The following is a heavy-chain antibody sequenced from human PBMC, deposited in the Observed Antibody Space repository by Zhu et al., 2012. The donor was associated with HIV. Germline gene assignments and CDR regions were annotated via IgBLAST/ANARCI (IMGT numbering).Heavy chain of an antibody. D-gene: IGHD1-26*01. J-gene: IGHJ3*02. Sequence: QVQLQESGPGLVKPSQTLSLTCTVSGGSISSGDYYWSWVRQSPVRGLEWIGYIYYSGTTYYIPSLKSRVTISVDTSKNQFSLKLTSVTAADTAMYYXARKQWELLSAFDIWGQGTMVTVSS. CDR1: GGSISSGDYY. V-gene: IGHV4-30-4*08. CDR3: ARKQWELLSAFDI. CDR2: IYYSGTT.